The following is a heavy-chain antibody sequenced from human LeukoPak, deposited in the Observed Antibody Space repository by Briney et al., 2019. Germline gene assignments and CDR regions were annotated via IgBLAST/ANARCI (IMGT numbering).Heavy chain of an antibody. J-gene: IGHJ4*02. V-gene: IGHV4-31*02. Sequence: WIGYIYYSGSTYYNPSLKSRVTISVDTSKNQFSLKLSSVTAADTAVYYCARALAAAGIGYWGQGTLVTVSS. CDR3: ARALAAAGIGY. D-gene: IGHD6-13*01. CDR2: IYYSGST.